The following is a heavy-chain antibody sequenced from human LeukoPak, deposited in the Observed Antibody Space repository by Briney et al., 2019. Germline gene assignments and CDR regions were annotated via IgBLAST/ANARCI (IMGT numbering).Heavy chain of an antibody. D-gene: IGHD6-13*01. J-gene: IGHJ5*02. V-gene: IGHV3-53*01. Sequence: GGSLRLSCAASGFTVSDNYMSWVRQAPGKGLKWVSVMYSRGDTYYADSVKGRFTSSRDISKNTLYLQMNGLRTEDTAMYYCARDAPQVPAAGVLASWGQGTLVTVSS. CDR1: GFTVSDNY. CDR3: ARDAPQVPAAGVLAS. CDR2: MYSRGDT.